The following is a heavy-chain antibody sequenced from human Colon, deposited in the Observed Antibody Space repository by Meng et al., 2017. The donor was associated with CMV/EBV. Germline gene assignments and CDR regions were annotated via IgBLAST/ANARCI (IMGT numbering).Heavy chain of an antibody. CDR3: ARDVWGVVVPAA. CDR2: INPSGGST. D-gene: IGHD2-2*01. CDR1: GYTVTTYY. Sequence: ASVKVSCKASGYTVTTYYMHWVRQAPGQGLEWMGMINPSGGSTTYAQKFQGRLTVTRDTSTSTVYLDLSSLRSDDTAVYYCARDVWGVVVPAAWGQGTLVTVSS. J-gene: IGHJ5*02. V-gene: IGHV1-46*01.